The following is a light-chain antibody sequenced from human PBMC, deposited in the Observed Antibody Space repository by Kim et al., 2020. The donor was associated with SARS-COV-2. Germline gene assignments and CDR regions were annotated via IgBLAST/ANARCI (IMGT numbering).Light chain of an antibody. CDR3: QQYYSGGYT. J-gene: IGKJ2*01. V-gene: IGKV4-1*01. Sequence: DIVMTQSPDSLAVSLGERATINCKSSQSVLYSSNNKNYLAWYQHKPGQPPKLLIYWASTRESGVPDRFSGSGSGTDFTLTISSLQAEDVAVYYCQQYYSGGYTFGQGTSWRS. CDR1: QSVLYSSNNKNY. CDR2: WAS.